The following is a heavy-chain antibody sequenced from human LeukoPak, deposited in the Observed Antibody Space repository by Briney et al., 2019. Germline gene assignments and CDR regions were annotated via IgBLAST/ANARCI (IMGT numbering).Heavy chain of an antibody. V-gene: IGHV4-39*07. CDR3: AREYYDSSPGAFDI. CDR1: GGSISSSSYY. J-gene: IGHJ3*02. D-gene: IGHD3-22*01. Sequence: SETLSLTCTVSGGSISSSSYYWGWIRQPPGKGLEWIGSIYYSGSTYYNPSLKSRVTISVDTSKNQFSLKLSSVTAADTAVYYCAREYYDSSPGAFDIWGQGTVVTVSS. CDR2: IYYSGST.